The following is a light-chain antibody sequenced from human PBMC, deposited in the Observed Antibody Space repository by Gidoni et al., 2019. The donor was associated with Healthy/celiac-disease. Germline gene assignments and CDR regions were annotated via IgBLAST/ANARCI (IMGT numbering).Light chain of an antibody. CDR3: NSRDSSGNHVV. CDR2: GTK. Sequence: SSELTQDPAVSVALGQTVRITCQGDSLRSYYASWYQQKLGQAPVLVIYGTKNRPSGIPDRFSGSSSGNTASLTITGAQAEDEADYYCNSRDSSGNHVVFGGGTKLTVL. J-gene: IGLJ2*01. V-gene: IGLV3-19*01. CDR1: SLRSYY.